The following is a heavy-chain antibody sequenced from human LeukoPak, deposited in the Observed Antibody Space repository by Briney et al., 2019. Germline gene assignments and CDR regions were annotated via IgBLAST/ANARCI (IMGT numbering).Heavy chain of an antibody. CDR2: IIPMMGIA. Sequence: SVKVSCKASGGTLRRHTITWVRQAPGQGLEWMGRIIPMMGIANYAQKFQGRVTITVDTSTDTAYMDLISLRSEDTAVYYCASRSHKTIVGADTREVGDYWGQGTLVIVSS. CDR1: GGTLRRHT. J-gene: IGHJ4*02. CDR3: ASRSHKTIVGADTREVGDY. D-gene: IGHD6-19*01. V-gene: IGHV1-69*02.